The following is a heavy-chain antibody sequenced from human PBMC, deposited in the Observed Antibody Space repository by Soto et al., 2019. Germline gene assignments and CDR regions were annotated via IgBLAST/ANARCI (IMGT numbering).Heavy chain of an antibody. CDR3: AREFSNSPEAFDS. V-gene: IGHV4-61*01. CDR1: GGSVNSDNFY. J-gene: IGHJ4*02. D-gene: IGHD6-6*01. CDR2: IYYTGST. Sequence: SDTLSLTCTVSGGSVNSDNFYRSWIRQPPGRGLEWIGYIYYTGSTSYNPSLKSRATISIDTSRNQFSLKLSSVTAADTAVYYCAREFSNSPEAFDSWRQGSLVTVSS.